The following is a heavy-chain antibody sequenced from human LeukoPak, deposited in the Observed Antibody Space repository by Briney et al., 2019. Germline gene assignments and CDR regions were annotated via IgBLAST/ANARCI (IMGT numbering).Heavy chain of an antibody. D-gene: IGHD2-8*01. CDR1: GGSISSYY. J-gene: IGHJ5*02. V-gene: IGHV4-4*07. CDR3: ARDHCCTNGAPISP. Sequence: SETLSLTCTVSGGSISSYYWSWIRQPAGKGLVWIGRIYTSGSTNYNPSLKSRVTMSVDTSKNQFSLKLSSVTAADTAVYYCARDHCCTNGAPISPWGQGTLVTVSS. CDR2: IYTSGST.